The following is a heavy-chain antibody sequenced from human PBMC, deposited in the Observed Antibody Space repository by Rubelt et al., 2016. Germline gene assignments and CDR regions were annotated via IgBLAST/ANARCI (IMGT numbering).Heavy chain of an antibody. CDR1: GFTFSSYG. CDR3: AREMGYCSGGSCYASDAFDI. CDR2: IWYDGSNK. V-gene: IGHV3-33*08. Sequence: QVQLVESGGGVVQPGRSLRLSCAASGFTFSSYGMHWVRQAPGKGLEWVAVIWYDGSNKYYADSVKGLFTISRDNSKNTLYLQMNSLRAEDTAVYYCAREMGYCSGGSCYASDAFDIWGQGTMVTVSS. D-gene: IGHD2-15*01. J-gene: IGHJ3*02.